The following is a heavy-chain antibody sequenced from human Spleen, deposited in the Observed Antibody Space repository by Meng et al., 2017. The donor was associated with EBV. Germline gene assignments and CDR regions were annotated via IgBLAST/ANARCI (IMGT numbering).Heavy chain of an antibody. V-gene: IGHV4-30-2*01. CDR3: AGGPTAMVTYFDY. J-gene: IGHJ4*02. CDR1: GDSISSGGYS. D-gene: IGHD5-18*01. CDR2: MHHSGST. Sequence: PQVQEPSSGLAKPSHDLSLPCAVSGDSISSGGYSWSWIRQPPGKGLGWIGYMHHSGSTYNNPSLKSRVTIPVDRSKNQFFLKLSSVTAADTAVYDCAGGPTAMVTYFDYWGQGTLVTVSS.